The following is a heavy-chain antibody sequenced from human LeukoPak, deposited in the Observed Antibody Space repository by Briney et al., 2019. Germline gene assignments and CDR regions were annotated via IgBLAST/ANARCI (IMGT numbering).Heavy chain of an antibody. Sequence: ASVKVSCKASGYTFTSYDINWVRQVTGQGLEWMGWMNPNSGNTGYAQKFQGRVTMTRNTSISTAYMELSSLRSEDTAVYYCARGPIYYYDSSGRPSAFDYWGQGTLVTVSS. CDR2: MNPNSGNT. D-gene: IGHD3-22*01. CDR3: ARGPIYYYDSSGRPSAFDY. CDR1: GYTFTSYD. V-gene: IGHV1-8*01. J-gene: IGHJ4*02.